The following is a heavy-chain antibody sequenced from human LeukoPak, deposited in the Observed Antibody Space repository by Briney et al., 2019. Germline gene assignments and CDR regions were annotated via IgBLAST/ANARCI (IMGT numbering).Heavy chain of an antibody. Sequence: GGSLRLSCAASGFTFSSYSMNWVRQAPGKGLEWVSSISSSSSYIYYADSVKGRFTISRDNAKNSLYLQMNSLRAEDTAVYYCARDLLPGEQWQRTNLDAFDIWGQGTMVTVSS. J-gene: IGHJ3*02. CDR3: ARDLLPGEQWQRTNLDAFDI. CDR1: GFTFSSYS. D-gene: IGHD6-19*01. CDR2: ISSSSSYI. V-gene: IGHV3-21*01.